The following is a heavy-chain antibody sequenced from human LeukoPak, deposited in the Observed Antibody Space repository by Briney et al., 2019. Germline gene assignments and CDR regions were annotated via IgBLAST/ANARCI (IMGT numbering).Heavy chain of an antibody. CDR3: ARRQTWTTYYYGSGSYSSCFDY. V-gene: IGHV3-48*01. CDR2: ISSSSSTI. CDR1: GFTFSHYG. D-gene: IGHD3-10*01. J-gene: IGHJ4*02. Sequence: GGSLRLSCATSGFTFSHYGMNWVRQAPGKGLEWVSYISSSSSTIYYADSVKGRFTISRDNAKNSLYLQMNSLRAEDTAVYYCARRQTWTTYYYGSGSYSSCFDYWGQGTLVTVSS.